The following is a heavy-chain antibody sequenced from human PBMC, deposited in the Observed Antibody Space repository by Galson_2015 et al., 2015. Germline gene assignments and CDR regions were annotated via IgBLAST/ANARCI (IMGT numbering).Heavy chain of an antibody. D-gene: IGHD3-22*01. CDR2: INTRNGKP. J-gene: IGHJ5*02. Sequence: SVKVSCKASGYTFTRYAINWVRQAPGQGLEWMGWINTRNGKPTYAQGFTGRFAFSMDTSVSTAYLQISSLRAEDTAMYYCAREEAVGGYSWFDPWCQGTLVTVSS. CDR1: GYTFTRYA. V-gene: IGHV7-4-1*02. CDR3: AREEAVGGYSWFDP.